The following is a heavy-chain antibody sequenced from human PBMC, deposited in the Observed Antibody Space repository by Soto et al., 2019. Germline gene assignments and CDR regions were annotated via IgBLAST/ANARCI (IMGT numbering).Heavy chain of an antibody. V-gene: IGHV3-9*01. D-gene: IGHD3-3*01. Sequence: GGSLRLSCVGTGLNFDDFAMHRARQAPGKGLEWVSGITWNSRVLAYADSVKGRFTISRDNARNSLYPQMDSLRDEDTALYYCAKGRYDFWSPYYFDSWGQGTLVTVSS. CDR3: AKGRYDFWSPYYFDS. CDR2: ITWNSRVL. J-gene: IGHJ4*02. CDR1: GLNFDDFA.